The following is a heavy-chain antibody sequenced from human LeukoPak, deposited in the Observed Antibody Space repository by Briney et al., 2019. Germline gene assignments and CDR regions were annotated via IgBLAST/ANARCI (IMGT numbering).Heavy chain of an antibody. CDR2: INPNSGGT. Sequence: ASVKVSCKASGYTFTGYYMHWVRQAPGQGLEWMGWINPNSGGTNYAQKFQGRVTMTRDTSISTAYMELSRLRSDDTAVYYCARDREDIVLMVYATDAFDIWGQGTMVTVSS. D-gene: IGHD2-8*01. CDR1: GYTFTGYY. CDR3: ARDREDIVLMVYATDAFDI. J-gene: IGHJ3*02. V-gene: IGHV1-2*02.